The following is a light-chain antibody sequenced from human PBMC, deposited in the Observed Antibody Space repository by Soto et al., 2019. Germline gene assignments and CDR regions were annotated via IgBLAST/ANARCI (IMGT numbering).Light chain of an antibody. V-gene: IGKV1-5*01. CDR1: QSITRW. CDR3: QQYNGYSHS. J-gene: IGKJ2*01. CDR2: DAT. Sequence: DIQMTQSPSTLSAFVGDRVTITCRADQSITRWLAWFQQKPGKAPSLLIYDATNLQPGVPSRFSGSGSGTEFTLTISSLQPDDFATYYCQQYNGYSHSFGQGTKVDIK.